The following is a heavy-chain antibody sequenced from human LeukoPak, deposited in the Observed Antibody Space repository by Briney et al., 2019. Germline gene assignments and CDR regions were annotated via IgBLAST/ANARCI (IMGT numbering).Heavy chain of an antibody. V-gene: IGHV4-59*01. J-gene: IGHJ3*02. CDR1: GGSISSYY. D-gene: IGHD3-10*02. CDR3: ARDGLLSSDAFDI. Sequence: PSETLSLTCTVSGGSISSYYWSWIRQPPGKGLEWIAYLFYSGSTDYNPSLESRVTISVDTSKNQFSLKLSSVTAADTAVYYCARDGLLSSDAFDIWGQGTMVTVSS. CDR2: LFYSGST.